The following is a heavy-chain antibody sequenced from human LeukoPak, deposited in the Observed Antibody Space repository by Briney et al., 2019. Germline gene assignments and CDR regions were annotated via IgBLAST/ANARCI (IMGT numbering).Heavy chain of an antibody. J-gene: IGHJ4*02. CDR1: GGSISSSSYY. CDR2: IYYSGST. Sequence: SETLSLTCTVSGGSISSSSYYWGWIRQPPGKGLEWIGSIYYSGSTYYNPSLKSRVTISVDTSKNQFSLKLSSVTAADTAVYYCARAVYYGSGSGVYFDYWGQGTLVTVSS. D-gene: IGHD3-10*01. CDR3: ARAVYYGSGSGVYFDY. V-gene: IGHV4-39*07.